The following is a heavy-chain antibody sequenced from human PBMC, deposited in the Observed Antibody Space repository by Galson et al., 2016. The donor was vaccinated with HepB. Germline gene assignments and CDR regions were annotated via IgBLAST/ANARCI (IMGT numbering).Heavy chain of an antibody. V-gene: IGHV4-34*01. D-gene: IGHD6-19*01. CDR3: ARASDPVAGLDQ. Sequence: ETLSLTCAVFGESFNGYYWSWTRQSPGKGLEWIGEIHHSGRTNYNPSFKSRVTISVDTSKKQFSLKLNSVTAADTAVYYCARASDPVAGLDQWGQGTLVTVSS. CDR2: IHHSGRT. CDR1: GESFNGYY. J-gene: IGHJ4*02.